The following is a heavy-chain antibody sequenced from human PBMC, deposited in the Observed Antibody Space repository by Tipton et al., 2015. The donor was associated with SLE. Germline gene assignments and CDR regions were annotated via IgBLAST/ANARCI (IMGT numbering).Heavy chain of an antibody. CDR3: ASPRYSSSWYGAFDI. CDR1: GDSLSSYY. D-gene: IGHD6-13*01. V-gene: IGHV4-59*08. J-gene: IGHJ3*02. Sequence: TLSLTCNVSGDSLSSYYWSWIRQSPGKGLEWIGYIYYSGSTNYNPSLKSRVTISVDTSKNQFSLKLSSVTAADTAVYYCASPRYSSSWYGAFDIWGQGTMVTVSS. CDR2: IYYSGST.